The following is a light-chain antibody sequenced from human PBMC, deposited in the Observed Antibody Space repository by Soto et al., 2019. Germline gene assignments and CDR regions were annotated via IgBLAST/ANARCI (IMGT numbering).Light chain of an antibody. Sequence: QSVLTQPPSASGSPGQSVTISCTGTSSDIGGYNYVSWYQQHPGKAQKLMIYEVSKRPSGVPDRFSGSKSGNTASLTVTGLQAEDESDYYCSAYAGSTFVFGTGTKVTVL. CDR1: SSDIGGYNY. V-gene: IGLV2-8*01. CDR3: SAYAGSTFV. J-gene: IGLJ1*01. CDR2: EVS.